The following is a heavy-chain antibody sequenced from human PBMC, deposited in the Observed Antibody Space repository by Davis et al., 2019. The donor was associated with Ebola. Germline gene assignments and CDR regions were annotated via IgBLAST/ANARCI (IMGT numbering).Heavy chain of an antibody. CDR2: ISWNSGSI. J-gene: IGHJ4*02. Sequence: PAGSLTLSCAASGFTYSSYAMHGVRQAPGKGLEWVSGISWNSGSIGYADSVKGRFTISRDNAKNSLYLQMNSLRAEDTALYYCAKDDYWGQGTLVTVSS. V-gene: IGHV3-9*01. CDR1: GFTYSSYA. CDR3: AKDDY.